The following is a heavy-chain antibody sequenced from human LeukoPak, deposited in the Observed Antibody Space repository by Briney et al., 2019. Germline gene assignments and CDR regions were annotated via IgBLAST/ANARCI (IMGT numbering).Heavy chain of an antibody. CDR2: IYSGGTT. Sequence: GSLRLSCAASGFTVSSNYMSWVRQGPGKGLEWVSVIYSGGTTYYADSVKGRFTISRDTSKNTLFLQMNSLRADDTAVYYCAKDASGGDLELDYWGQGTLVTVSS. D-gene: IGHD2-21*02. J-gene: IGHJ4*02. V-gene: IGHV3-53*05. CDR1: GFTVSSNY. CDR3: AKDASGGDLELDY.